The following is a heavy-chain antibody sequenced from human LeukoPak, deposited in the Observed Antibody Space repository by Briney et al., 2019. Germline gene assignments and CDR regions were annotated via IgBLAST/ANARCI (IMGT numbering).Heavy chain of an antibody. D-gene: IGHD3-22*01. CDR3: AKPHLPTYYYDSSGYIDY. Sequence: GGSLRLSCTASGFTFGDYAMSWVRQAPGKGLEWVSAISGSGGSTYYADSVKGRFTISRDNSKNTLYLQMNSLRAEDTAVYYCAKPHLPTYYYDSSGYIDYWGQGTLVTVSS. CDR2: ISGSGGST. CDR1: GFTFGDYA. J-gene: IGHJ4*02. V-gene: IGHV3-23*01.